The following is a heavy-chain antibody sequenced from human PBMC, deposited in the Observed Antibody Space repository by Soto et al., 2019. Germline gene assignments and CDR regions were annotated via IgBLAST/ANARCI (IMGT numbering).Heavy chain of an antibody. Sequence: EVQLVESGGGLVKPGGSLRLSCAASGFTFSSYSMNWVRQAPGKGLEWVSSISSSSSYIYYADSVKGRFTISRDNAKNSLYLQMNSLRAEDTAVYYCARDQSTEYTHIHFDYWGQGTLVTVSS. CDR1: GFTFSSYS. D-gene: IGHD2-2*01. V-gene: IGHV3-21*01. CDR2: ISSSSSYI. CDR3: ARDQSTEYTHIHFDY. J-gene: IGHJ4*02.